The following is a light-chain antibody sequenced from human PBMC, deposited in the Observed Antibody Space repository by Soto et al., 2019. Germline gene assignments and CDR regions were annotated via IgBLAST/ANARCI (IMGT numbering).Light chain of an antibody. J-gene: IGLJ3*02. CDR1: SSNIGSNA. Sequence: QSVLTQPPSASGTPGPRVTISCSGSSSNIGSNAVSWYQQLPGTAPKVLIYTNNQRPSGVPDRFSGSKSGTSASLAISGLQSEDDAEYYCATWDDSLNGLVFGGGTKLTVL. V-gene: IGLV1-44*01. CDR3: ATWDDSLNGLV. CDR2: TNN.